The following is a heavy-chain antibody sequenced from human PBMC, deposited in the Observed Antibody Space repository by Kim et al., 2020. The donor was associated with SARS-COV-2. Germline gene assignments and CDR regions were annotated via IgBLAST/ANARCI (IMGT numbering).Heavy chain of an antibody. J-gene: IGHJ3*02. D-gene: IGHD3-3*01. CDR1: GFTFSSYG. V-gene: IGHV3-30*18. Sequence: GGSLRLSCAASGFTFSSYGMHWVRQAPGKGLEWVAVISYDGSNKYYADSVKGRFTISRDNSKNTLYLQMNSLRAEDTAVYYCAKEKRPQRFWSGRASLGDAFDIWGQGTMVTVSS. CDR3: AKEKRPQRFWSGRASLGDAFDI. CDR2: ISYDGSNK.